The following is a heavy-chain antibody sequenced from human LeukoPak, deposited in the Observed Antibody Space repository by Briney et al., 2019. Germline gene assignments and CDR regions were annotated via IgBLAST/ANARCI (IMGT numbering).Heavy chain of an antibody. D-gene: IGHD2-15*01. CDR1: GYTFTGYY. CDR3: ARGGPVVVAATPY. J-gene: IGHJ4*02. Sequence: GASVKVSCKASGYTFTGYYMHWVRQAPGQGLEWMGWVNPNSGGTNYAQKFQGRVTMTRDTSISTAYMELSRLRSDDTAVYYCARGGPVVVAATPYWGQGTLVTVSS. CDR2: VNPNSGGT. V-gene: IGHV1-2*02.